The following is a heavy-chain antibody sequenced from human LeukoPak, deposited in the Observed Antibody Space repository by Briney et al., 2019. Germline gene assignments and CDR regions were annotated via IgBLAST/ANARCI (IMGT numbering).Heavy chain of an antibody. CDR3: ARVQGYYDILTGYYVGAFDI. J-gene: IGHJ3*02. CDR2: NYYSGST. CDR1: GGSLSSSSYY. D-gene: IGHD3-9*01. V-gene: IGHV4-39*07. Sequence: SETLSLTCTVSGGSLSSSSYYWGWLRQPPGKGLEWLGSNYYSGSTYYNPSLKRRVAISVDPSKNQFSLKLSSVTAADTAVYYCARVQGYYDILTGYYVGAFDIWGQGTMVTVSS.